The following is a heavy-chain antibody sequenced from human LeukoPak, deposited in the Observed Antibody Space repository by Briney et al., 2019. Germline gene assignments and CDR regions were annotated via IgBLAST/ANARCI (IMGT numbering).Heavy chain of an antibody. CDR2: ISSSSSYI. CDR3: ARDCSSTSCYFGY. Sequence: GGSLRLSCAASGFTFSSYSMNWVRQAPGKGLEWVSSISSSSSYIYYADSVKGRFTISRDNAKNSLYLKMNSLRAEDTAVYYCARDCSSTSCYFGYWGQGTLVTVSS. CDR1: GFTFSSYS. J-gene: IGHJ4*02. V-gene: IGHV3-21*01. D-gene: IGHD2-2*01.